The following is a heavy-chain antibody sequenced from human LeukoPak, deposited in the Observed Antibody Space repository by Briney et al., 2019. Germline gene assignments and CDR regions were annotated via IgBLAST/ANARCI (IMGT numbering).Heavy chain of an antibody. CDR2: IYYSGST. V-gene: IGHV4-59*12. D-gene: IGHD1-1*01. Sequence: SETLSLTCTVSGGSISSYYWSWIRQPPGKGLEWIGYIYYSGSTNYNPSLKSRVTISVDTSKNQFSLKLSSVTAADTAVYYCARLSRSRTFVYWGQGTLVTVSS. CDR1: GGSISSYY. CDR3: ARLSRSRTFVY. J-gene: IGHJ4*02.